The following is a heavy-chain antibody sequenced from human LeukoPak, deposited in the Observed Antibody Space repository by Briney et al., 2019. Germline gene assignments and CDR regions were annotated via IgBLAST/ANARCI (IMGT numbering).Heavy chain of an antibody. Sequence: ASVKVSCKASGYTFTGYYMHWVRQAPGQGLEWMGWINPNSGGTNYAQKFQGRVTMARDTSISTAYMELSRLRSDDTAVYYCAREIRGRGPYGYWGQGTLVTVSS. J-gene: IGHJ4*02. CDR2: INPNSGGT. CDR3: AREIRGRGPYGY. D-gene: IGHD2-15*01. V-gene: IGHV1-2*02. CDR1: GYTFTGYY.